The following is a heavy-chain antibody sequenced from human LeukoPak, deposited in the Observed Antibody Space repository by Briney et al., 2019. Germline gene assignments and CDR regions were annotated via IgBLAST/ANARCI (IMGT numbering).Heavy chain of an antibody. CDR1: GGSISSSSYC. V-gene: IGHV4-39*01. Sequence: SETLSLTCTVSGGSISSSSYCWGWIHQPPGKGLEWIGSIYYSGSTYYNPSLKSRVTISVDTSKNQFSLNLSSVTAADTAVYYCARLYYDSSGYYQICYFDYWGQGTLVTVSS. CDR3: ARLYYDSSGYYQICYFDY. CDR2: IYYSGST. D-gene: IGHD3-22*01. J-gene: IGHJ4*02.